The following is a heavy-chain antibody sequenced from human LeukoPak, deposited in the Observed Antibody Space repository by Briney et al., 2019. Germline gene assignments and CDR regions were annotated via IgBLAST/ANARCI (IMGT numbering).Heavy chain of an antibody. Sequence: GGSLRLSCAASGFTFSSYGMHWVRQAPGKGLEWVAVISYDGSNKYYADSVKSRFTISRDNSKNTLYLQMNSLRAEDTAVYYCAIGARQGYCSGGSCYAGLDYWGQGTLVTVSS. CDR1: GFTFSSYG. V-gene: IGHV3-30*03. J-gene: IGHJ4*02. D-gene: IGHD2-15*01. CDR3: AIGARQGYCSGGSCYAGLDY. CDR2: ISYDGSNK.